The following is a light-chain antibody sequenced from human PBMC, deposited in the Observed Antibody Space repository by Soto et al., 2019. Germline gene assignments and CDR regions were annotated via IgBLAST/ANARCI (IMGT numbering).Light chain of an antibody. CDR1: QSVSSN. CDR3: QQYYNWPRT. CDR2: GAS. V-gene: IGKV3-15*01. J-gene: IGKJ5*01. Sequence: EIVMRQPPGTRCVSTWEVAISFRRASQSVSSNLAWYQQKPGQAPRLLIYGASTGATGLPARFSGSGSGTEFTLTINSLQAEDCAVYYCQQYYNWPRTFGQGTRLEIK.